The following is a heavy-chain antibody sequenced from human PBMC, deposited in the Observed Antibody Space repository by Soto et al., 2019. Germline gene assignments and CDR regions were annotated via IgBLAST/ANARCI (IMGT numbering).Heavy chain of an antibody. V-gene: IGHV3-48*01. Sequence: EVQLVESGGGLVQPGGSLRLSCAASGFTFSSYSMNWVRQSPGTGLEGVSDSSSSSSTIYYADSVKGRFTISRDNAKNSLYLQMNSLRAEDTAVYYCAREEGLLKWFDPWGQGTLVTVSS. J-gene: IGHJ5*02. CDR1: GFTFSSYS. CDR3: AREEGLLKWFDP. D-gene: IGHD1-26*01. CDR2: SSSSSSTI.